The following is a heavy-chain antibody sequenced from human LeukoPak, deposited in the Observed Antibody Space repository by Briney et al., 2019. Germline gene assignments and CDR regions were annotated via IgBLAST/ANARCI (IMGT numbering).Heavy chain of an antibody. CDR3: AKDGKNHFDY. V-gene: IGHV3-23*01. D-gene: IGHD1-14*01. CDR1: GFTFSSYA. J-gene: IGHJ4*02. Sequence: GGSLRLSCAASGFTFSSYAMSWVRQAPGKGLEWVSAISGSDGSTYYADSVKGRFTISRDNSKNTLYLQMNSLRTEDTALYYCAKDGKNHFDYWGQGTLVTVSS. CDR2: ISGSDGST.